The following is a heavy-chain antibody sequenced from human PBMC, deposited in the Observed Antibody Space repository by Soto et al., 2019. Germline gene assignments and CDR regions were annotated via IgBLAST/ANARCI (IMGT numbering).Heavy chain of an antibody. Sequence: QVQLVQSGAEVKKPGASVRVSCKASGYTFTSYGITWVRQATGQGLEWMGWISVYNGNTNYAQRLQGRVTMTTHTATTTAYMELRSLRFDDTAVYYCARGQKLFQDGRFDYWGQGILVTGAS. CDR2: ISVYNGNT. D-gene: IGHD1-1*01. CDR3: ARGQKLFQDGRFDY. V-gene: IGHV1-18*01. CDR1: GYTFTSYG. J-gene: IGHJ4*02.